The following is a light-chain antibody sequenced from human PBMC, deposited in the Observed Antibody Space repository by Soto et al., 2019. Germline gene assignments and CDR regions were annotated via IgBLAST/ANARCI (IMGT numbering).Light chain of an antibody. Sequence: AIRMTQSPSSLSASTGDRVTITCRASQGISSYLAWYQQKPGKAPKLLIYAASTLQSGVPSRFSGIGSGTDFTLTISGLQSEDFGTYYCQQYYSYPRTFGQGTKVEIK. J-gene: IGKJ1*01. CDR3: QQYYSYPRT. CDR1: QGISSY. V-gene: IGKV1-8*01. CDR2: AAS.